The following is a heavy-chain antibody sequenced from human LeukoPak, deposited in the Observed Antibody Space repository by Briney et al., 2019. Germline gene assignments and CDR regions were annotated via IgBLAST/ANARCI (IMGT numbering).Heavy chain of an antibody. J-gene: IGHJ4*02. CDR1: GYSISSGYY. Sequence: SETLSLTCTVSGYSISSGYYWGWIRQPPGKGLEWIGSIYHSGSTYYNPSLKSRVTISVDTSKNQFSLKLSSVTAADTAVYYCARYSSSWYYFDYWGQGTLVTVSS. V-gene: IGHV4-38-2*02. D-gene: IGHD6-13*01. CDR3: ARYSSSWYYFDY. CDR2: IYHSGST.